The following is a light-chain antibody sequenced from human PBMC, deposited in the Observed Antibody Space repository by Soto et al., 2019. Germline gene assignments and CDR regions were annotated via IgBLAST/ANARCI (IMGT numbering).Light chain of an antibody. CDR1: SSDVGGYNY. Sequence: QSALTQPASVSGSPGQSITISCTGTSSDVGGYNYVSWYQQHPGKAPKLMIYEVSNRPSGVSNRFSGSKSGNTASLTISGLQAEDEADYYCQSYDSGLSDVVFGGGTKVTVL. CDR3: QSYDSGLSDVV. J-gene: IGLJ2*01. CDR2: EVS. V-gene: IGLV2-14*01.